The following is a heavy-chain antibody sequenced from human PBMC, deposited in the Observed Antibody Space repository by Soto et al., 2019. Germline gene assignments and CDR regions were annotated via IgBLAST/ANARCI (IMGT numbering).Heavy chain of an antibody. CDR2: TYYRSKWYN. CDR1: GDSVSSNSAA. V-gene: IGHV6-1*01. J-gene: IGHJ6*02. Sequence: SQTLSPTCAISGDSVSSNSAAWNWIRQSPSRGLEWLGRTYYRSKWYNDYAVSVKSRITINPDTSKNQFSLQLNSVTPEDTAVYYCARAMVAATPSYYYYYGMDVWGQGTTVTVSS. D-gene: IGHD2-15*01. CDR3: ARAMVAATPSYYYYYGMDV.